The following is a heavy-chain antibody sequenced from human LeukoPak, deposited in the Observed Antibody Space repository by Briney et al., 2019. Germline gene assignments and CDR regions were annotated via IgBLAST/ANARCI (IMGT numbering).Heavy chain of an antibody. V-gene: IGHV4-39*01. CDR3: ARSGGTSARVNAFDI. CDR1: AGSISSSSHH. J-gene: IGHJ3*02. Sequence: SETLSLTCTVSAGSISSSSHHWGWIRQSPGKGLEWIGSIYSGRTTYYNPSLNSRVTISVLTSKNQFSLQLHSVTAADTAVYYCARSGGTSARVNAFDIWGQGTMVTVSS. D-gene: IGHD2-15*01. CDR2: IYSGRTT.